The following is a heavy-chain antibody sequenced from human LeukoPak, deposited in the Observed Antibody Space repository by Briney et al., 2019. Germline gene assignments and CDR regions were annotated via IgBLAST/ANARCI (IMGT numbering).Heavy chain of an antibody. V-gene: IGHV3-74*01. J-gene: IGHJ4*02. D-gene: IGHD6-6*01. Sequence: PTGGSLRLSCAASGFTFSNYWMHWVRQAPGKGLVWVSRINTDGSRITYADSVKGRFTISRDNAMNTVYLQMNSLRAEDTAVYYCAKDRGIAARTIFDYWGQGTLVTVSS. CDR1: GFTFSNYW. CDR3: AKDRGIAARTIFDY. CDR2: INTDGSRI.